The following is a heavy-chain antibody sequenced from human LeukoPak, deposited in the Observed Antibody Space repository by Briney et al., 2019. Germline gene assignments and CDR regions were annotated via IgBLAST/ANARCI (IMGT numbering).Heavy chain of an antibody. V-gene: IGHV3-53*01. CDR3: AGGRGLGVVSSYFDY. Sequence: GGSLRLSCVVSGFSVSNNYIIWVRQAPGNGLERVSVIYGDGRTSHSASVRGRFTISRDNSKNIVSLQMNNLRAEDTAVYYCAGGRGLGVVSSYFDYWGQGTLVTVSS. J-gene: IGHJ4*02. CDR2: IYGDGRT. D-gene: IGHD3-3*01. CDR1: GFSVSNNY.